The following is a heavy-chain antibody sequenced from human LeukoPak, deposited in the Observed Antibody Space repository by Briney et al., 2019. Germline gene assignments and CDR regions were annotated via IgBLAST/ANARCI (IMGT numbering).Heavy chain of an antibody. CDR2: IWVDGGNK. D-gene: IGHD3-10*01. CDR1: GFTFSMYG. V-gene: IGHV3-33*01. J-gene: IGHJ4*02. CDR3: ARDLSFGESDPPGY. Sequence: GGSLRLSCAASGFTFSMYGMHWVRQAPGEGLERVAVIWVDGGNKKYADSVKRGFTISRDNSKNTLYQQMNSLRADDTAVYYCARDLSFGESDPPGYRGQGTLVTVSS.